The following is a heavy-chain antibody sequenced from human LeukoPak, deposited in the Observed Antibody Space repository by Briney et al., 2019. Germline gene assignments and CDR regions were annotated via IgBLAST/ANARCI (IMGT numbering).Heavy chain of an antibody. CDR2: LYFGGSA. D-gene: IGHD3-22*01. V-gene: IGHV4-39*01. Sequence: PSETLSLTCTVSGGSVSTRTYSWVWIRLPPGKGLEWIGSLYFGGSATYNPSLKSRVTISMDTSKNEVSLRLTSVTATDTAVYYCARASRYYDSSGLDYWGQGTLVTVSS. J-gene: IGHJ4*02. CDR3: ARASRYYDSSGLDY. CDR1: GGSVSTRTYS.